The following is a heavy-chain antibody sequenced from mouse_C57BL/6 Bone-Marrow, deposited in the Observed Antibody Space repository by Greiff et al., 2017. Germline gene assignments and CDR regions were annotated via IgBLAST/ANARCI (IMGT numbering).Heavy chain of an antibody. J-gene: IGHJ4*01. Sequence: VQLQQSGAELVRPGASVKLSCTASGFNIKDDYMHWVKQRPEKGLEWIGWIDPENGDTEYASKFQGSATITADTSSNTAYLQLSSLTSEDPAVYYCTTSVVATDYAMDYWGQGTSVTVSA. V-gene: IGHV14-4*01. CDR1: GFNIKDDY. CDR3: TTSVVATDYAMDY. CDR2: IDPENGDT. D-gene: IGHD1-1*01.